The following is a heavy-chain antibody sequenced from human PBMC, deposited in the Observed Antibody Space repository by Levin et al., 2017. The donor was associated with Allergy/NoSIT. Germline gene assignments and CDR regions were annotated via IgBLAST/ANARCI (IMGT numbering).Heavy chain of an antibody. CDR1: GYTFTSYG. D-gene: IGHD3-10*01. Sequence: ASVKVSCRASGYTFTSYGISWVRQAPGQGLEWMGWVSSYNGNTNYAQKFQDRVTMTSDTSTSTAFMELRRLTSDDTAVYYCARRNYDSGTYYSDYWGQGALVTVSS. J-gene: IGHJ4*02. V-gene: IGHV1-18*01. CDR3: ARRNYDSGTYYSDY. CDR2: VSSYNGNT.